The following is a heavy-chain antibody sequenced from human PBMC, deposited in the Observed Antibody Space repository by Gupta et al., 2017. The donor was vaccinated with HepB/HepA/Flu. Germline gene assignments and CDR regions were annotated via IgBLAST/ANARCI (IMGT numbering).Heavy chain of an antibody. CDR3: ARDSRVAAAGIDAFEI. J-gene: IGHJ3*02. V-gene: IGHV1-69*01. D-gene: IGHD6-13*01. CDR2: IIPKFVTA. CDR1: GGSFSNYA. Sequence: QVQLVQSGAEVKKPGSSVKISCKSSGGSFSNYAISWLRQAPGQGLEWMGGIIPKFVTANYAQKFRGRVTITADESTSTAYMEVNSLRSEDTAVYYCARDSRVAAAGIDAFEIWGQGTVVTVSS.